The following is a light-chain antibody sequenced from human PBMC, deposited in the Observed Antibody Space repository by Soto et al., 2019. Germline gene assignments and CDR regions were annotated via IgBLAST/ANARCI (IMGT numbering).Light chain of an antibody. CDR1: QSISSW. Sequence: DIQMTQSPYTLSASVGDRVTIGCRASQSISSWLAWYQQKPGKAPKLLIYKASILESGVPSRFSGSGSATEFTLSISSLQPEDFASYYCQQYETFPLTFGGGTKVEIK. V-gene: IGKV1-5*03. CDR3: QQYETFPLT. J-gene: IGKJ4*01. CDR2: KAS.